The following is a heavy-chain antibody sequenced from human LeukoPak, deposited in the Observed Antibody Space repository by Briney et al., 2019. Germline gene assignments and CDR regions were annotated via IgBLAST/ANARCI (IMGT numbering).Heavy chain of an antibody. Sequence: PGGSLRLSCAASGFTFSCYGMHWVRQAPGKGLEWVAVIWYDGSNKYYADSVKGRFTISRDNSKNTLYLQMNSLRAEDTAVYYCASIHSSSWSDDAFDIWGQGTMVTVSS. V-gene: IGHV3-33*01. D-gene: IGHD6-13*01. J-gene: IGHJ3*02. CDR1: GFTFSCYG. CDR3: ASIHSSSWSDDAFDI. CDR2: IWYDGSNK.